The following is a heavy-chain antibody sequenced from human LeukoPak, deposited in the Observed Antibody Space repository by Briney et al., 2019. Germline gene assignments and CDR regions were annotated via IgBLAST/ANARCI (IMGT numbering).Heavy chain of an antibody. D-gene: IGHD3-22*01. CDR3: ARDAAQQATVVITNEPRGTPGAADC. Sequence: ASVKVSCKASGYTFTAYYMHWVRQAPGQGLEWMGWINLNSGDTNYAQKFQVRVTMTRYTSINTAYMELSGLTSDDTAVYYCARDAAQQATVVITNEPRGTPGAADCWGQGTLVTVSS. CDR1: GYTFTAYY. J-gene: IGHJ4*02. V-gene: IGHV1-2*02. CDR2: INLNSGDT.